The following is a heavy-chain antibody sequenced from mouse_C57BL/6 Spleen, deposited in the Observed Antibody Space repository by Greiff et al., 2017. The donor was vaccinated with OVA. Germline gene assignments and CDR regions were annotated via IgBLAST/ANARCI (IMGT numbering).Heavy chain of an antibody. CDR1: GYSITSGYY. Sequence: ESGPGLVKPSQSLSLTCSVTGYSITSGYYWNWIRQFPGNKLEWMGYISYDGSNNYNPSLKNRISITRDTSKNQFFLKLNSVTTEDTATYYCARDRHYYGSSYGIDVWGTGTTVTVSS. V-gene: IGHV3-6*01. CDR2: ISYDGSN. D-gene: IGHD1-1*01. CDR3: ARDRHYYGSSYGIDV. J-gene: IGHJ1*03.